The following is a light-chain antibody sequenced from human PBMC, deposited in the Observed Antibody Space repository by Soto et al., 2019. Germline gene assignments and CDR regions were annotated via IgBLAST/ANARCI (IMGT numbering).Light chain of an antibody. CDR3: QQLKSSPRT. CDR2: GAS. J-gene: IGKJ3*01. CDR1: QSVINNY. Sequence: EIVLTQSPGTLSLSPGERATLSCRASQSVINNYLAWYQQKPGQAPRLLIYGASNRATGIPDRFSGSGSGTDFTLTISSLQPEDFATYYCQQLKSSPRTFGPGTKVDIK. V-gene: IGKV3-20*01.